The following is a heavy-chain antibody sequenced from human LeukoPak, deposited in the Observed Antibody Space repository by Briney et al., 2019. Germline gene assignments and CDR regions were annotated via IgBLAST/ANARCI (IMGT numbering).Heavy chain of an antibody. D-gene: IGHD4-17*01. V-gene: IGHV3-23*01. Sequence: GGSLRLSCAASGFTFNNYAMNWVRQAPGKGLEWLSSISGGGETTYCADSAKGRFTISRDNSQNTLYLQMNSLRAEDTSLYDCGRDYGDYVGYFFFDYWGQGTLVTVSS. CDR1: GFTFNNYA. CDR3: GRDYGDYVGYFFFDY. J-gene: IGHJ4*02. CDR2: ISGGGETT.